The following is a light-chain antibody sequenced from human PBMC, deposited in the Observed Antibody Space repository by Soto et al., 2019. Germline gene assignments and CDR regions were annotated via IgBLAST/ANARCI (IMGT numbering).Light chain of an antibody. Sequence: DIVMTQSPDSLAVSLGERATINCKSSQSVLYNSDNRNYLVWYQQKPGQPPRLLISWASTRASGVPDRFSGSGSGTDFTLTIRSLQAEDVAVYYCQQHYSTPRTFGQGTKVEIK. CDR3: QQHYSTPRT. CDR2: WAS. J-gene: IGKJ1*01. CDR1: QSVLYNSDNRNY. V-gene: IGKV4-1*01.